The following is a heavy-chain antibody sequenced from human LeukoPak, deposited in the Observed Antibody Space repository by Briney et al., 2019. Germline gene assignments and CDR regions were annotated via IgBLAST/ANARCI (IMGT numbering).Heavy chain of an antibody. CDR1: GYTFTSYY. J-gene: IGHJ4*02. V-gene: IGHV1-46*01. CDR2: INPSGGYT. Sequence: GASVKVSCKASGYTFTSYYMHWVRQAPGQGLEWMGIINPSGGYTGYAQRFQGRVTMTRDTSTSTVYMEMSSLRSDDTAVYYCAREAAAGTTSFDYWGQGTLVTVSS. CDR3: AREAAAGTTSFDY. D-gene: IGHD6-13*01.